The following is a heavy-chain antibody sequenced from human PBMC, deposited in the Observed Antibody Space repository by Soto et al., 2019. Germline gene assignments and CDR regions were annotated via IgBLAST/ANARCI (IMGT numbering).Heavy chain of an antibody. CDR2: IDTSGNT. Sequence: PENLRLPYTVSVDSITPYYWRWIRQPAGKGLEWIGRIDTSGNTNYNPSLKSRVTMSVDTSKKQFSLKLTSVTAADTAVYYCARYSNNWFQTEGMDVWGQGTTVT. D-gene: IGHD6-13*01. J-gene: IGHJ6*02. V-gene: IGHV4-4*07. CDR3: ARYSNNWFQTEGMDV. CDR1: VDSITPYY.